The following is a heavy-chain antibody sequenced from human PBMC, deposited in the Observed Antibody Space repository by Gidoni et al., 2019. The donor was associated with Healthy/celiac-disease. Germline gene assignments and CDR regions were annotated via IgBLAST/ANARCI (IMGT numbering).Heavy chain of an antibody. J-gene: IGHJ4*02. D-gene: IGHD3-10*01. V-gene: IGHV3-49*04. CDR3: TRDPSGYFDY. Sequence: EVQLVESGGGLVQPGRYLRLSCTASGFTFGDYAMSWVRPAPGKGLEWVGFIRSKAYGGTTEYSASVKGRFTISRDDSKSIAYLQMNSLKTEDTAVYYCTRDPSGYFDYWGQGTLVTVSS. CDR2: IRSKAYGGTT. CDR1: GFTFGDYA.